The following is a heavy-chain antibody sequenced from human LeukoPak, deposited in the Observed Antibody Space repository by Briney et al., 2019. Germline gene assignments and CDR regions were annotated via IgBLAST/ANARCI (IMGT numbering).Heavy chain of an antibody. V-gene: IGHV4-39*07. CDR2: INHSGST. CDR3: ARKKIVVVPAAIFDY. D-gene: IGHD2-2*01. Sequence: SETLSLTCTVSGGSISSGGYYWSWIRQPPGKGLEWIGEINHSGSTNYNPSLKSRVTISVDTSKNQFSLKLSSVTAADTAVYYCARKKIVVVPAAIFDYWGQGTLVTVSS. CDR1: GGSISSGGYY. J-gene: IGHJ4*02.